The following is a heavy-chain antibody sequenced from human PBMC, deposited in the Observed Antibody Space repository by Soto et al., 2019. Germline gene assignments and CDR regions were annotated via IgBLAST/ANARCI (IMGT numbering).Heavy chain of an antibody. J-gene: IGHJ6*02. CDR3: AGSVTTIYFYAMDV. Sequence: QVQLVQSGAEVKKPGASVKVSCKASGYTFSSYDISWVRQAPGQGLEWMGWISAYNGDTNHAQKLQGRVTMTTETSTRTAYMELRSLRSDDTAVYYCAGSVTTIYFYAMDVWGQGTAVTVSS. CDR1: GYTFSSYD. D-gene: IGHD4-4*01. V-gene: IGHV1-18*01. CDR2: ISAYNGDT.